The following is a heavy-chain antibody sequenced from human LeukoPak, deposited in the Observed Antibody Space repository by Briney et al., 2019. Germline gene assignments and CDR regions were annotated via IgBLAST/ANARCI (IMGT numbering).Heavy chain of an antibody. CDR2: ISSSGDNT. CDR3: AKRHYYASGSPLYYFDY. CDR1: GFTFSNYA. V-gene: IGHV3-23*01. Sequence: GGPLRLSCAASGFTFSNYAMSWVRQAPGKGLEWVSTISSSGDNTHYADSVKGRFTISRDNSKNTLFLQMNSLRAEDTAVYYCAKRHYYASGSPLYYFDYWGQGTLVTVSS. D-gene: IGHD3-10*01. J-gene: IGHJ4*02.